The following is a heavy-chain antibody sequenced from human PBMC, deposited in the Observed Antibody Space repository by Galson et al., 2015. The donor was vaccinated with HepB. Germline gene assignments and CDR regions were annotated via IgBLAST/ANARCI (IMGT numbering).Heavy chain of an antibody. CDR2: ISSSSSYI. CDR3: AREYYDFWSGYSYQQGPYYYYMDV. J-gene: IGHJ6*03. V-gene: IGHV3-21*01. D-gene: IGHD3-3*01. Sequence: SLRLSCAASGFTFSSYSMNWVRQAPGKGLEWVSSISSSSSYIYYADSVKGRFTISRDNAKNSLYLQMNSLRAEDTAVYYCAREYYDFWSGYSYQQGPYYYYMDVWGKGTTVTVSS. CDR1: GFTFSSYS.